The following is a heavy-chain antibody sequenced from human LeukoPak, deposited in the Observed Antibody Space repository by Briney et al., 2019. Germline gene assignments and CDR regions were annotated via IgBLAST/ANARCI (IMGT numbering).Heavy chain of an antibody. Sequence: ASVKVSCKASGGTFSSYAISWVRQAPGQGLEWMGRIIPIFGTANYAQKFQGRVTMTTDTSTSTAYMELRSLRSDDTAVYYCARCVGSCYYFDYWGQGTLVTVSS. D-gene: IGHD2-15*01. J-gene: IGHJ4*02. CDR3: ARCVGSCYYFDY. V-gene: IGHV1-69*05. CDR1: GGTFSSYA. CDR2: IIPIFGTA.